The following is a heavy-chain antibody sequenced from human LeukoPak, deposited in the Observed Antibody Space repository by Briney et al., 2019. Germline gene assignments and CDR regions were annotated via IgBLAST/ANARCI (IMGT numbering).Heavy chain of an antibody. CDR3: ARGRSYPSYYFDY. CDR2: IYYSGST. J-gene: IGHJ4*02. D-gene: IGHD1-26*01. V-gene: IGHV4-59*01. Sequence: SETLSLTCTVSGGSISSYYWSWIRQPPGKGLEWIGYIYYSGSTNYNPSLKSRVTISVDTSKNQFSLKLSSVTAADTAVYYCARGRSYPSYYFDYWGQGTLVTVSS. CDR1: GGSISSYY.